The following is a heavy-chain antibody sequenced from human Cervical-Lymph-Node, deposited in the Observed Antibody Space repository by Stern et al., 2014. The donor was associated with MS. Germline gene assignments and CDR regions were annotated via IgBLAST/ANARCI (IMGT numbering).Heavy chain of an antibody. CDR2: INSDGSTT. J-gene: IGHJ4*02. CDR3: AKDDRDGHFHY. D-gene: IGHD3/OR15-3a*01. CDR1: GFTFSSYW. Sequence: EVQLEESGGGLVQPGGSLRLSCAASGFTFSSYWMHWVRQAPGKGLVWVSRINSDGSTTNYADSVKGRFTISRDNAKNTLYLQMNSLRAEDTAVYYCAKDDRDGHFHYWGQGTLVTVSS. V-gene: IGHV3-74*01.